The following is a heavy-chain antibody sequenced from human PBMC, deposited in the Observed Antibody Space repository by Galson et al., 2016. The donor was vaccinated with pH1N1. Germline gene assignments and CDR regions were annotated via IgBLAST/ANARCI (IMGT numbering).Heavy chain of an antibody. D-gene: IGHD1-26*01. V-gene: IGHV1-69*10. J-gene: IGHJ4*02. CDR1: GGTFSSYA. Sequence: VKVSCKASGGTFSSYAISWVRHAPGQGLEWMGRIIPIIGIANYAQNFQGRVTITADESTSTAYMELSSLRSEDTAVYYCARDSSLWSAEWELFDYWGQGTLVTVSS. CDR3: ARDSSLWSAEWELFDY. CDR2: IIPIIGIA.